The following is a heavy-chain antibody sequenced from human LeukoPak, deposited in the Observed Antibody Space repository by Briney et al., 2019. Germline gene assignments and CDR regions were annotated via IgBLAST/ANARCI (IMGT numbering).Heavy chain of an antibody. J-gene: IGHJ3*02. Sequence: SGTLSLTCAVSGGSISSTNWWSWVRQPPGKGLEWIGEIYRSGTTNYKPSLKSRVTISLDKSRNHFSLKLSSVTAADTAVYYCARGRSDIVVVPAANDAFDIWGQGTMVTVSS. CDR2: IYRSGTT. CDR1: GGSISSTNW. D-gene: IGHD2-2*01. CDR3: ARGRSDIVVVPAANDAFDI. V-gene: IGHV4-4*02.